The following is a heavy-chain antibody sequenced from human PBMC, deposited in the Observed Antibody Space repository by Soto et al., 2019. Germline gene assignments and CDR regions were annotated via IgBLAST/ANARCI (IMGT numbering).Heavy chain of an antibody. CDR1: GYTFTGYY. V-gene: IGHV1-2*04. D-gene: IGHD6-13*01. Sequence: EASVKVSCKASGYTFTGYYMHWVRQAPGQGLEWMGWINPNSGGTNYAQKFQGWVTMTRDTSISTAYMELSRLRSDDTAVYYCARSSSSWYHYGMDVWGQGTTVTVSS. CDR2: INPNSGGT. J-gene: IGHJ6*02. CDR3: ARSSSSWYHYGMDV.